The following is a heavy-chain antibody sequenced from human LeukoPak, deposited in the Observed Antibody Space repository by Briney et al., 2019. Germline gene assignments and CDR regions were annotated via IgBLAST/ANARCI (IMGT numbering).Heavy chain of an antibody. Sequence: SGGSLRLSCAASGFTFSNSAMNWVRQVPGKGLEWVSSIDYDSSHICYAASVRGRFTISRDSARNSVYLQMNSLRVEDTAVYYCARDPLRYLRVGHYDYWGQGTLVAVSS. CDR3: ARDPLRYLRVGHYDY. J-gene: IGHJ4*02. CDR1: GFTFSNSA. CDR2: IDYDSSHI. D-gene: IGHD3-9*01. V-gene: IGHV3-21*01.